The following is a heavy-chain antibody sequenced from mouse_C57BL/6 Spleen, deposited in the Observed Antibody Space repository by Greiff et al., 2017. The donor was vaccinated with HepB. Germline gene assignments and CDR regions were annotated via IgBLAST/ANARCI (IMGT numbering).Heavy chain of an antibody. J-gene: IGHJ3*01. CDR2: ISSGGDYI. V-gene: IGHV5-9-1*02. CDR1: GFTFSSYA. D-gene: IGHD2-1*01. CDR3: TREGDSRWYPGGFAY. Sequence: EVKVEESGEGLVKPGGSLKLSCAASGFTFSSYAMSWVRQTPEKRLEWVAYISSGGDYIYYADTVKGRFTISRDNARNTLYLQMSSLKSEDTAMYYCTREGDSRWYPGGFAYWGQGTLVTVSA.